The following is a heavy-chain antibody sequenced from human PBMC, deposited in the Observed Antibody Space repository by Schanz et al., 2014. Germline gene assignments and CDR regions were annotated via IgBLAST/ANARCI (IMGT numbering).Heavy chain of an antibody. D-gene: IGHD2-15*01. V-gene: IGHV1-69*02. J-gene: IGHJ3*02. CDR2: IIPIHGIA. CDR1: GGTFSTYP. Sequence: QVQLVQSGAEVKKPGSSMKVSCKASGGTFSTYPINWLRQAPGQGLEWMGRIIPIHGIANYAQKFQGRVTNTADKSTSTAYMELSSLRSDDTAVYYCARGGGPEDVFDIWGQGTILTVSS. CDR3: ARGGGPEDVFDI.